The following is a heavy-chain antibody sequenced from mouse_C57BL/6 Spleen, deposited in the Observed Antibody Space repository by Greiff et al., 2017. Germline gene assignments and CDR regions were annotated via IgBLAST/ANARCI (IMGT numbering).Heavy chain of an antibody. V-gene: IGHV5-4*01. D-gene: IGHD3-2*02. CDR2: ISDGGSYT. CDR3: ARDQGFPSEGYFDY. Sequence: EVMLVESGGGLVKPGGSLKLSCAASGFTFSSYAMSWVRQTPEKRLEWVATISDGGSYTYYPDNVKGRFTISRDNAKNNLYLQMSHLKSEDTAMYYCARDQGFPSEGYFDYWGQGTTLTVSS. CDR1: GFTFSSYA. J-gene: IGHJ2*01.